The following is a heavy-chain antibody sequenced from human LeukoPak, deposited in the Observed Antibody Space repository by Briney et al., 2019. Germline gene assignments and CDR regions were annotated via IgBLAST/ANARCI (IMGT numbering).Heavy chain of an antibody. CDR3: ASASSTSKLYYYYYYMDV. CDR2: ISWNSGSI. V-gene: IGHV3-9*01. CDR1: GFTFDDYA. D-gene: IGHD2-2*01. Sequence: GGSLRLSCAASGFTFDDYAMHWVRQAPGKGLEWVSGISWNSGSIGYADSVKGRFTISRDNAKNSLYLQMNSLRAEDAAVYYCASASSTSKLYYYYYYMDVWGKGTTVTVSS. J-gene: IGHJ6*03.